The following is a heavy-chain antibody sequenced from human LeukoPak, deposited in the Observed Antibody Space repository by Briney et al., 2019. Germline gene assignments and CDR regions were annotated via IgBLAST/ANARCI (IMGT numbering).Heavy chain of an antibody. D-gene: IGHD2-21*02. Sequence: GGSLRLSCAASGFTFTHYGMNWVRQAPGKWLEGVSVINGSGGRTYYADSVKGRFTLSRDNSKNILYLQMNSLRVEDTAVYYCAKGAIVVVTAPFDYWGQGTLVTVSS. CDR3: AKGAIVVVTAPFDY. CDR2: INGSGGRT. CDR1: GFTFTHYG. J-gene: IGHJ4*02. V-gene: IGHV3-23*01.